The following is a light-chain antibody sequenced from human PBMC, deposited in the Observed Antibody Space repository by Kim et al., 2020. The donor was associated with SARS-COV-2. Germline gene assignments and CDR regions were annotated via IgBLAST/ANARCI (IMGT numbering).Light chain of an antibody. V-gene: IGKV1-5*01. CDR2: DAS. Sequence: DIQMTQSPSTLSASVGDRVTITCRASQSIRSYLAWHQQKPGKAPKLLISDASNLEGGVPSRFSGSESGTEFTLTISSLQPDDLATYYCQQYHSYPWTFGQGTKVDIK. J-gene: IGKJ1*01. CDR3: QQYHSYPWT. CDR1: QSIRSY.